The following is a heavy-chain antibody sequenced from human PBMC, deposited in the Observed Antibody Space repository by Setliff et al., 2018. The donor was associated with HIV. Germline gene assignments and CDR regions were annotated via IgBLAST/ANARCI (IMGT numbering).Heavy chain of an antibody. CDR3: ARILQDPFSHFYYYFYMDV. V-gene: IGHV2-5*02. CDR2: IYWDDDK. Sequence: SGPTLVNPTQTLTLTCTFSGFSLSTSGVCVGWIRQPPGKALEWLALIYWDDDKRYSPSLKSRLTITKDTSKNQVVLTMTNMDPVDTASYYCARILQDPFSHFYYYFYMDVWGKGTTVTVSS. J-gene: IGHJ6*03. D-gene: IGHD3-3*02. CDR1: GFSLSTSGVC.